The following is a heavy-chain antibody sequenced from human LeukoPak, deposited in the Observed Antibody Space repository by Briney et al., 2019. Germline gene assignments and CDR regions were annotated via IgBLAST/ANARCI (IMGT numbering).Heavy chain of an antibody. CDR3: ARDKVHRLWPGPIDAFDI. D-gene: IGHD4/OR15-4a*01. CDR2: IYYSGST. CDR1: GGSISSYY. Sequence: PSETLSLTCTVSGGSISSYYWSWIRQPPGKGLEWIGYIYYSGSTNYNPSLKSRVTISVDTSKNQFSLKLSSVTAADTAVYYCARDKVHRLWPGPIDAFDIWGQGTMVTVSS. J-gene: IGHJ3*02. V-gene: IGHV4-59*01.